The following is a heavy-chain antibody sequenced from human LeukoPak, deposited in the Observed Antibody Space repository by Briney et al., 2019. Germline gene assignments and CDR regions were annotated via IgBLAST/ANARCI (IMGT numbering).Heavy chain of an antibody. CDR2: ISSSSSAI. D-gene: IGHD3-16*02. CDR3: ATDRYYVTDY. V-gene: IGHV3-48*02. Sequence: GGSLRLSCAASGFTFSSYSMNWVRQAPGKGLEWVSYISSSSSAIYYIDSVKGRFTISRDNAKNSLYLQMNSLRDEDTAVYYCATDRYYVTDYWGQGTLVTVSS. CDR1: GFTFSSYS. J-gene: IGHJ4*02.